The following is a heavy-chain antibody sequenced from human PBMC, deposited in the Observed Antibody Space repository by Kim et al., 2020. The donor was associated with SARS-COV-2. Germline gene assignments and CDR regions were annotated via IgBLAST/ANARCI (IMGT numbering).Heavy chain of an antibody. V-gene: IGHV4-34*01. CDR3: ARGRRRVVPAATFDY. D-gene: IGHD2-2*01. CDR2: INHSGST. Sequence: SETLSLTCAVYGGSFSGYYWSWIRQPPGKGLEWIGEINHSGSTNYNPSLKSRVTISVDTSKNQFSLKLSSVTAADTAVYYCARGRRRVVPAATFDYWGQGTLVTVSS. CDR1: GGSFSGYY. J-gene: IGHJ4*02.